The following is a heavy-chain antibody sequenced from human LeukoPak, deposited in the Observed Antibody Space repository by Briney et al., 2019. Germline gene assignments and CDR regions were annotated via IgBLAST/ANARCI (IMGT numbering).Heavy chain of an antibody. CDR2: IHSSRNYI. Sequence: GGSLRLSCRASASGDDFSSHSMNWVAQALGKGLEWISYIHSSRNYIFDAASVKGRFTVSRDNTRNSLYLQMNSLRVEDTAMYYCAREWNSRATFDYWGQGTLVTVSS. J-gene: IGHJ4*02. CDR1: ASGDDFSSHS. CDR3: AREWNSRATFDY. V-gene: IGHV3-21*05. D-gene: IGHD1-1*01.